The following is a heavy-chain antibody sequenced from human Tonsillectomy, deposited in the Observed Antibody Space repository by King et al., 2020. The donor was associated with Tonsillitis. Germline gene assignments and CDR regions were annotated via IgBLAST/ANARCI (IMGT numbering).Heavy chain of an antibody. Sequence: TQLVQSGPEVKKPGTSVKVSCKASGFAFNNSAVQWVRQTRGQRLEWMGWVVVGSGNTKYAQKFQGRLTLTRDLSTKTAYLELSGLRSEDTAVYYCAADCEGTSCYWLDPWGQGTLVTVSS. CDR2: VVVGSGNT. J-gene: IGHJ5*02. CDR3: AADCEGTSCYWLDP. D-gene: IGHD3-10*01. V-gene: IGHV1-58*01. CDR1: GFAFNNSA.